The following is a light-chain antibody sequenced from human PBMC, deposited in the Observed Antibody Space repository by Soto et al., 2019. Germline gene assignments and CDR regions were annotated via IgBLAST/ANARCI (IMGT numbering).Light chain of an antibody. Sequence: QSALTQPASVYGSPGQSITISCTGTSSDVGGYNYVSWYQQHPGKAPKLMIYEVSNRPSGVSNRFSGSKSGNTASLTISGLQAEDEADYYCSSYTSSSTHWVFGGGTKLTVL. CDR3: SSYTSSSTHWV. J-gene: IGLJ3*02. V-gene: IGLV2-14*01. CDR1: SSDVGGYNY. CDR2: EVS.